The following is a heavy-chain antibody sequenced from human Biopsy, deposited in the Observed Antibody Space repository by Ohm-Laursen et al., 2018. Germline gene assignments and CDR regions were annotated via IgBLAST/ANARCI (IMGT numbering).Heavy chain of an antibody. CDR3: ARVTLPLYLDY. J-gene: IGHJ4*02. Sequence: ASVKVSCKASGYSFTSYGISWVRQAPGEGLEWMGRISGYNGNTNYAQKFQGRVTMTADASTSTVYMEVRGLRSDDTAVYYCARVTLPLYLDYWGQGTRVSVSS. D-gene: IGHD5/OR15-5a*01. V-gene: IGHV1-18*01. CDR2: ISGYNGNT. CDR1: GYSFTSYG.